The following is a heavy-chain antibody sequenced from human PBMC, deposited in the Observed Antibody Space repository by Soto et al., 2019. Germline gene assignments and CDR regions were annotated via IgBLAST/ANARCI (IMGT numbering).Heavy chain of an antibody. V-gene: IGHV5-51*01. Sequence: GESLKISCKTSGYTFTTYWVGWVRQRPGEGLEWMGIIYPSDSDSRYSPSFQGHVMFSVDKSLETAYLEWRSLKTSDTAVYFCARRAGVRVLFDYWAQGTQVTGSS. J-gene: IGHJ4*02. CDR1: GYTFTTYW. CDR2: IYPSDSDS. CDR3: ARRAGVRVLFDY. D-gene: IGHD3-10*01.